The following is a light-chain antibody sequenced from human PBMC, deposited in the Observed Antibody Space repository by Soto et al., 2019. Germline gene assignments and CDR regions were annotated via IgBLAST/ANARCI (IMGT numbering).Light chain of an antibody. CDR2: AAS. CDR1: QTISSW. V-gene: IGKV1-5*01. Sequence: DIQMTQSPSTLSGSVGDRVTITCRASQTISSWLAWYQQKPGKAPKLLIYAASTLQSGVPSRFSGSGSGTDFTLIISCLQSEDFATYYCQQYYSYLPLTFGGGTKVDIK. CDR3: QQYYSYLPLT. J-gene: IGKJ4*01.